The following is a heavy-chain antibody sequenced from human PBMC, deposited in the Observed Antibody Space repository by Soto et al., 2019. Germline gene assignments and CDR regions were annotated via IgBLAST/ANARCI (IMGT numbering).Heavy chain of an antibody. CDR1: GFTFSSYG. D-gene: IGHD3-3*01. CDR3: AKDSRYYDFWSGYWNY. V-gene: IGHV3-30*18. Sequence: GGSLRLSCAASGFTFSSYGMHWVRQAPGKGLEWVAVISYDGSNKYYADSVKGRFTISRDNSKNTLYLQMNSLRAEDTAVYYCAKDSRYYDFWSGYWNYWGQGTLVTVSS. J-gene: IGHJ4*02. CDR2: ISYDGSNK.